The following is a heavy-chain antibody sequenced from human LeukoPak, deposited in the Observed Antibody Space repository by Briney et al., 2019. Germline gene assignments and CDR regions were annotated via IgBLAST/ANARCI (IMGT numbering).Heavy chain of an antibody. CDR1: GFTFSSYS. Sequence: GGSLRLSCAASGFTFSSYSMNWIRQAQGKGLEWVSSISSSSSYIYYADSVKGRFTISRDNAKNSLYLQMNSLRAEDTAVYYCARDGYSYDADHFDYWGQGTLVTASS. D-gene: IGHD5-18*01. CDR3: ARDGYSYDADHFDY. J-gene: IGHJ4*02. V-gene: IGHV3-21*01. CDR2: ISSSSSYI.